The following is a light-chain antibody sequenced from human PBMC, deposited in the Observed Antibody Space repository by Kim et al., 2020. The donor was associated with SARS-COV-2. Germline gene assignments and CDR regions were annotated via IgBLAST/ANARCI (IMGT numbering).Light chain of an antibody. V-gene: IGLV2-11*01. CDR1: SSDVGGYNY. CDR2: DVS. CDR3: CSYAGSSYV. Sequence: QSALIQPRSVSGSPGQSVTISCTGTSSDVGGYNYVSWYQQHPGKAPKLMIYDVSKRPSGVPDSFSGSKSGNTAYLTISGLQAEDEADYYCCSYAGSSYVFGTGTQLTVL. J-gene: IGLJ1*01.